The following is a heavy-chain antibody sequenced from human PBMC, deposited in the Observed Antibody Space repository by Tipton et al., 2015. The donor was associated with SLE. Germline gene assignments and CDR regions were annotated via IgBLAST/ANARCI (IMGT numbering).Heavy chain of an antibody. CDR2: IYPGGSS. Sequence: GLVKPSETLSLTCTVSGYSISSGYYWGWIRQPPGKGLEWIGDIYPGGSSYNNPSLKSRVTISVDTSKNQFSLRLGSVTAADTALYYCTRGSNFDIWGQGTMVTVSS. CDR1: GYSISSGYY. D-gene: IGHD2-2*01. V-gene: IGHV4-38-2*02. CDR3: TRGSNFDI. J-gene: IGHJ3*02.